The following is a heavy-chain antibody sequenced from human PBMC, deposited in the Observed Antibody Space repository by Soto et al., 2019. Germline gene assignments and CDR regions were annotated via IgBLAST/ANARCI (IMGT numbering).Heavy chain of an antibody. V-gene: IGHV2-5*02. CDR3: AHRVLRTVFGVVMKNAIYFDF. Sequence: QITFNESGHTVVRPTETLTLTCRFSGFSLTTSGVGVGWVRQSPGKAPEWLALIYWDDDKRYSESLKSRLTITTDTSKNQVVLTVANSDPTDTATYYCAHRVLRTVFGVVMKNAIYFDFWVQGTPVAVSS. D-gene: IGHD3-3*01. CDR2: IYWDDDK. J-gene: IGHJ4*02. CDR1: GFSLTTSGVG.